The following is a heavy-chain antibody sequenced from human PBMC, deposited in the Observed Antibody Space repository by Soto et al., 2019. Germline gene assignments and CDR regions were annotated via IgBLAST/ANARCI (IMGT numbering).Heavy chain of an antibody. D-gene: IGHD6-6*01. CDR2: IIGSGGST. V-gene: IGHV3-23*01. CDR3: AKIGIRSSDY. J-gene: IGHJ4*02. CDR1: GFTFSGYA. Sequence: EVQLLESGGGLVQPGGSLRVSWAASGFTFSGYAMGWVRQVQGKGLDWVSAIIGSGGSTYYADSVKGRFTISRDNSKNTLYLQMNSLRAEDTAVYYSAKIGIRSSDYWGQGTLVTVSS.